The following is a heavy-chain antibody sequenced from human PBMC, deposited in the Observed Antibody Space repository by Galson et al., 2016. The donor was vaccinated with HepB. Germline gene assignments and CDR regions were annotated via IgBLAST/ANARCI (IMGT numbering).Heavy chain of an antibody. Sequence: SCAVSGFTFSGHWMHWVRQAPGKGLVWVSRINSDASSMKYADSVKGRFTISRDNAKNMLYLQMNSLRAEDTAVYYCARESKFYCSSTSCSFDYWGQGSLVTVSS. CDR1: GFTFSGHW. J-gene: IGHJ4*02. CDR3: ARESKFYCSSTSCSFDY. V-gene: IGHV3-74*03. CDR2: INSDASSM. D-gene: IGHD2-2*01.